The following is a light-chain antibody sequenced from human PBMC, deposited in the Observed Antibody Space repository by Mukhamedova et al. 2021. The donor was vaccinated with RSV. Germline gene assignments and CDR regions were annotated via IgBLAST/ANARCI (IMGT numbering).Light chain of an antibody. CDR2: GAS. V-gene: IGKV3-15*01. CDR1: QSVSSN. Sequence: GERATLTCRASQSVSSNLAWYQQKPGQAPRLLIYGASTRATGVPARFSGSGSGTEFILTISRLQSEDFAIYYCQQYNNWPPWTFG. CDR3: QQYNNWPPWT. J-gene: IGKJ1*01.